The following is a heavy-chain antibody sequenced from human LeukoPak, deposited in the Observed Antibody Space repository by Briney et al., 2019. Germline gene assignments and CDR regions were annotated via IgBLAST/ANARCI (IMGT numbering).Heavy chain of an antibody. V-gene: IGHV3-66*04. CDR3: ARHPYGSGREGYNWFDP. CDR1: GFTVSSNY. CDR2: IYSGGST. Sequence: GGSLRLSCAASGFTVSSNYMSWVRQAPGKGLEWVSVIYSGGSTYYADSVKGRFTISRDNSKNTLYLQMNSLRAEDTAVYYCARHPYGSGREGYNWFDPWGQGTLVTVSS. D-gene: IGHD3-10*01. J-gene: IGHJ5*02.